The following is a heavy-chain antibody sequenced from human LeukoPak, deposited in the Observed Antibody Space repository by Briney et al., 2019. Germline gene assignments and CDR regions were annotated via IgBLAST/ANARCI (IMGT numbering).Heavy chain of an antibody. J-gene: IGHJ4*02. D-gene: IGHD6-6*01. Sequence: SVKVSCKASGGTFSSYAISWVRQAPGQGLEWMGRIIPILGIANYAQKFQGRVTITADKSTSTAYMELSSLRSEDTAVYYCASGPPYEGDRRSIAARYMDYWGQGTLVTVSS. CDR1: GGTFSSYA. CDR2: IIPILGIA. V-gene: IGHV1-69*04. CDR3: ASGPPYEGDRRSIAARYMDY.